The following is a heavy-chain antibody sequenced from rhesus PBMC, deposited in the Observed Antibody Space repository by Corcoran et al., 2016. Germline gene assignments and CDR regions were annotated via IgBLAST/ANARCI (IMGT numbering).Heavy chain of an antibody. D-gene: IGHD6-25*01. CDR3: ARDRAGAAGNFDY. V-gene: IGHV4-76*01. CDR1: GYSISSGYD. CDR2: IYGSSGST. J-gene: IGHJ4*01. Sequence: QVQLQESGPGVVKPSETLSLTCAVSGYSISSGYDWSWLRQPPGKGLEWIGYIYGSSGSTNYNPYLKNRVTISKDTSKNQFSLKLSSVTAADTAVYYCARDRAGAAGNFDYGGQGVLVTVSS.